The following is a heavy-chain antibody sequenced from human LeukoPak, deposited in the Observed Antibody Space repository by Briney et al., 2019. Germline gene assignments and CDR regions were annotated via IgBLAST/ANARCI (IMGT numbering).Heavy chain of an antibody. CDR3: ARDKGGNPHYYYGMDV. Sequence: SETLSLTCTVSGGSISSSSHYWSWLRQHPGKGLEWNGYIYYSGSTYYNPSLKSRVTISVDTSKNQFSLKLSSVTAADTAVYYCARDKGGNPHYYYGMDVWGQGTTVTVSS. D-gene: IGHD4-23*01. J-gene: IGHJ6*02. V-gene: IGHV4-31*03. CDR1: GGSISSSSHY. CDR2: IYYSGST.